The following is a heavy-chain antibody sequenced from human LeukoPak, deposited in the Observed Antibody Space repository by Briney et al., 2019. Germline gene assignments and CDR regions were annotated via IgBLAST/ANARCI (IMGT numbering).Heavy chain of an antibody. J-gene: IGHJ6*02. CDR2: IWYDGSNK. CDR3: ARDQGIAAAGKPYGMDV. CDR1: GFTFSSYG. V-gene: IGHV3-33*01. D-gene: IGHD6-13*01. Sequence: GGSLRLSCAASGFTFSSYGMHWVRQAPGKGLEWVAVIWYDGSNKYYADSVKGRFTISRDNSKNTLYLQMNSLRAEDTAVYCCARDQGIAAAGKPYGMDVWGQGTTVTVSS.